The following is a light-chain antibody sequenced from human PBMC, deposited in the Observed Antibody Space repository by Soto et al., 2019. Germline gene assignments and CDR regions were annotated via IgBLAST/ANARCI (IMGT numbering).Light chain of an antibody. CDR1: QTSSNW. CDR3: QRRRTPQT. V-gene: IGKV1-5*03. Sequence: QSPSTLSGVVGETVPITCRASQTSSNWLAWYQQKPGKAPKLLIYKASTLKSGVPSRFSGSGSGTDFTLTISSLEPEDFAVYYCQRRRTPQTFGQGTKVDIK. CDR2: KAS. J-gene: IGKJ1*01.